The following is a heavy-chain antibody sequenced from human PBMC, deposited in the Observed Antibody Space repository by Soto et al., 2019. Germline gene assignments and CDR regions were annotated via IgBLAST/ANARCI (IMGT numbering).Heavy chain of an antibody. Sequence: ASVKVSCKASGYTFTSYDINWVRQATGQGLEWMGWMNPNSGNTGYAQKFQGRVTMTRNTSISTAYMELSSLISEDTAVYYCASRADSSGFDAFDIWGQGTMVTVSS. J-gene: IGHJ3*02. CDR2: MNPNSGNT. D-gene: IGHD6-19*01. CDR1: GYTFTSYD. V-gene: IGHV1-8*01. CDR3: ASRADSSGFDAFDI.